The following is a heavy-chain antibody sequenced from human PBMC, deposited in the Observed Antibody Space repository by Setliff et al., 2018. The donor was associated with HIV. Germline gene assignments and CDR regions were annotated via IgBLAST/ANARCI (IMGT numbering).Heavy chain of an antibody. CDR3: ARHVARFDYDTGGYYVSHFDY. Sequence: PSETLSLTCSVSSGSISTLYSYYWGWVRQPPGKGPEWIGHMYYRGSTFYNPSLKSRATISVDTSKNHFSLKLTSVTAADTAVYYCARHVARFDYDTGGYYVSHFDYWGQGTQVTVSS. D-gene: IGHD3-22*01. CDR2: MYYRGST. CDR1: SGSISTLYSYY. J-gene: IGHJ4*02. V-gene: IGHV4-39*07.